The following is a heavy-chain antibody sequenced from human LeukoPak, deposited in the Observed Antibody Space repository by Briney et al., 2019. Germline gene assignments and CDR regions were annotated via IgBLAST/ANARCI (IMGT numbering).Heavy chain of an antibody. Sequence: GGSPRLSRSASGFTFSSYEMNWVRQAPGKGLEWISYITGSGDTIYYADSVKGRFTISRDNAKNSLFLQMNSLTADDTAVYYCARERTTIVSGTTIGAYWGQGTLVTVSS. J-gene: IGHJ4*02. CDR2: ITGSGDTI. CDR3: ARERTTIVSGTTIGAY. V-gene: IGHV3-48*03. CDR1: GFTFSSYE. D-gene: IGHD2/OR15-2a*01.